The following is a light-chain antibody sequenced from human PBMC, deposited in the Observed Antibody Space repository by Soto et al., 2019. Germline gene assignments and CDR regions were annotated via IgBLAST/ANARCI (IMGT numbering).Light chain of an antibody. CDR3: QQSYSTPRT. J-gene: IGKJ1*01. CDR2: AAS. Sequence: IQMTQSPSSLSASVGDRVTITCRASQSISTYLNWYRQKPGKAPNLLIYAASSLQSGVPSRFSGSGSGTDFTLTISSLQPEDFAAYYCQQSYSTPRTFGQGTKVDIK. V-gene: IGKV1-39*01. CDR1: QSISTY.